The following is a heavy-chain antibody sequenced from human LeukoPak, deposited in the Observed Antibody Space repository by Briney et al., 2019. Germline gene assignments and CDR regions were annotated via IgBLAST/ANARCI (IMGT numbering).Heavy chain of an antibody. V-gene: IGHV3-15*01. CDR1: GLSISNDW. CDR2: VKSKSAGETT. Sequence: GGSLRLSCAASGLSISNDWMSWVRQAPGKGLEWVARVKSKSAGETTDYAAPVKGRFTISRDDSRNTLYLQMNSLKTEDTAVYYCTLIQGWGSGSYYRDFWGQGTLVTVSS. D-gene: IGHD3-10*01. J-gene: IGHJ4*02. CDR3: TLIQGWGSGSYYRDF.